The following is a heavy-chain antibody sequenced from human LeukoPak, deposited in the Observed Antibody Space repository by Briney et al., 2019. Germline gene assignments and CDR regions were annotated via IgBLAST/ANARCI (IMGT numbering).Heavy chain of an antibody. CDR3: AKDRSGYDFFWFEP. J-gene: IGHJ5*02. Sequence: QPGGSLRLSCAASGFTFSSYAMSWVSQAPGKGLEWVSAISGSGGSTYYADSVKGRFTISRDNSKNTLYLQMNSLRAEDTSVYYCAKDRSGYDFFWFEPWGQGTLVTVSS. CDR1: GFTFSSYA. V-gene: IGHV3-23*01. D-gene: IGHD5-12*01. CDR2: ISGSGGST.